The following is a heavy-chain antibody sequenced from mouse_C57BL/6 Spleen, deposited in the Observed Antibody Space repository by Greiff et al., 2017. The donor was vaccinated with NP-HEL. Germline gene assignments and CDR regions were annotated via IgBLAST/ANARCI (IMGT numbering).Heavy chain of an antibody. V-gene: IGHV1-52*01. CDR2: IDPSDSET. Sequence: QVQLQQPGAELVRPGSSVKLSCKASGYTFTSYWMHWVKQRPIQGLEWIGNIDPSDSETHYNQKFKDKATLTVDKSSSTAYMQLSSLTYEDSAVYYCARGDGYYEGYWGQGTTLTVSS. D-gene: IGHD2-3*01. CDR3: ARGDGYYEGY. CDR1: GYTFTSYW. J-gene: IGHJ2*01.